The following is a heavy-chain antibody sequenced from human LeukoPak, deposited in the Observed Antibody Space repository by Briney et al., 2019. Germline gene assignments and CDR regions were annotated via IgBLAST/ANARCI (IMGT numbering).Heavy chain of an antibody. V-gene: IGHV3-43*02. J-gene: IGHJ5*02. CDR3: AKDHMTTVTTFWFDP. Sequence: GGSLRLSCAASGFTFDDYAMHWVRQAPGKGLEWVSLISGDGGSTYYADPVKGRFTISRDNSKNSLYLQMNSLRTEDTALYYCAKDHMTTVTTFWFDPWGQGTLVTVSS. CDR1: GFTFDDYA. D-gene: IGHD4-17*01. CDR2: ISGDGGST.